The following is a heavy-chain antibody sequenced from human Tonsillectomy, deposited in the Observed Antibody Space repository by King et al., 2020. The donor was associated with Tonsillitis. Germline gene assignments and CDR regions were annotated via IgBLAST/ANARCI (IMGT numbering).Heavy chain of an antibody. CDR1: GFTFSSYS. J-gene: IGHJ4*02. Sequence: VQLVESGGGLVKPGGSLRLSCAASGFTFSSYSMNWVRQAPGKGLEWVSSISHSSSYISYADSVKGRFTISRDNAKNSLHLQMNSLRAEDTAVYYCARDSGGNSGFDYWGQGTLVTVSS. V-gene: IGHV3-21*01. D-gene: IGHD4-23*01. CDR3: ARDSGGNSGFDY. CDR2: ISHSSSYI.